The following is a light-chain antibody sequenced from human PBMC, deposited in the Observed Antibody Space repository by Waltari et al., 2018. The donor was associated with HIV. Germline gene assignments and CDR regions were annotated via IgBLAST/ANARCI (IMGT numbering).Light chain of an antibody. Sequence: IRMTQSPSSFSASVGARVTITCRASQGISTYLAWYQQKPGKAPELLIYDPSTLQIGAPPRCSDSGSGTDITLTFSLLLSPDLATLFCQPYYTYWLTFGSGTKVDI. V-gene: IGKV1-8*01. CDR2: DPS. J-gene: IGKJ4*01. CDR3: QPYYTYWLT. CDR1: QGISTY.